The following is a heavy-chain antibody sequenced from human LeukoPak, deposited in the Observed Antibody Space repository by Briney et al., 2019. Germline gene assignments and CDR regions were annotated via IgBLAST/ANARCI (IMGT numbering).Heavy chain of an antibody. CDR1: GFTFSSYS. CDR3: ARDRTIGELVDY. V-gene: IGHV3-21*01. J-gene: IGHJ4*02. CDR2: ISTSSIYI. D-gene: IGHD3-10*01. Sequence: PGGSLRLSCAASGFTFSSYSMNWVRQAPGKGLEWVSSISTSSIYIYYADSVKGRFTISRDNAKNSLYLQMNSLRAEDTAVYYCARDRTIGELVDYWGQGTLVIVSS.